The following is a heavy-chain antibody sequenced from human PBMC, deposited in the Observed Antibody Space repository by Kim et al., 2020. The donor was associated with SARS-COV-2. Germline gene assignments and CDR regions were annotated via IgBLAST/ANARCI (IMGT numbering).Heavy chain of an antibody. CDR2: IIPIFGTA. D-gene: IGHD4-17*01. V-gene: IGHV1-69*13. CDR1: GGTFSSYA. CDR3: ARPLTTVTTNDAFDI. J-gene: IGHJ3*02. Sequence: SVKVSCKASGGTFSSYAISWVRQAPGQGLEWMGGIIPIFGTANYAQKFQGRVTITADESTSTAYMELSSLRSEDTAVYYCARPLTTVTTNDAFDIWGQGTMVTVSS.